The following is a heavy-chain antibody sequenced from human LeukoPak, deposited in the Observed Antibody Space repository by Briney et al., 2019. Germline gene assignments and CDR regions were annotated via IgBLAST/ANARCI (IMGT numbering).Heavy chain of an antibody. V-gene: IGHV3-11*01. D-gene: IGHD5-24*01. CDR2: ISTGDNTI. CDR1: EFTFSDYY. J-gene: IGHJ4*02. Sequence: GGSLRLSCAASEFTFSDYYMSWIRQAPGKGLEWVSYISTGDNTIYYTDSVKGRFTISRDNAKNSLYLQMNSLRAEDTALYYCARVRGYNAQPYCFDYWGQGTLVTVSS. CDR3: ARVRGYNAQPYCFDY.